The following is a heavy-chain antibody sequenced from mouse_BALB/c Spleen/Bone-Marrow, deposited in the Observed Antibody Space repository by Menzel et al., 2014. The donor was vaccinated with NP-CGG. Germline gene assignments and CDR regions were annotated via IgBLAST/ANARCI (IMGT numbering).Heavy chain of an antibody. CDR2: INPGSGGT. D-gene: IGHD4-1*01. V-gene: IGHV1-54*01. J-gene: IGHJ4*01. CDR1: GYAFTNYL. Sequence: QVQLQQPGAELVRPGTSVEVSCKASGYAFTNYLIEWVKQRPGQGLEWIGVINPGSGGTNYNEKFKAKATLTADKSSSTACMQLSSLTSDDSAVYFCARCLTGTSAMDYWGQGTSVTVSS. CDR3: ARCLTGTSAMDY.